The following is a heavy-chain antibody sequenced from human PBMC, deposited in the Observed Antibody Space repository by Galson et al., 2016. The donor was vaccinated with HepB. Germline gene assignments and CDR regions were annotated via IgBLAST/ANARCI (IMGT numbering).Heavy chain of an antibody. CDR3: HGAGGFSS. Sequence: SLRLSCAASGFAVGNNHIFWVRQAPGKGLEWVSLIYGGGGTYYADSVKGRFTMYRDNSKNIVYLQMHSLRAEDTAVYYCHGAGGFSSWGQGTLVTVSS. D-gene: IGHD5-12*01. J-gene: IGHJ5*02. CDR1: GFAVGNNH. V-gene: IGHV3-53*01. CDR2: IYGGGGT.